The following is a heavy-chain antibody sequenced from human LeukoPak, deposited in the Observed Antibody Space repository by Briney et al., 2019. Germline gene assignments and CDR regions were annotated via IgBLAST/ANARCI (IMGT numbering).Heavy chain of an antibody. D-gene: IGHD7-27*01. J-gene: IGHJ4*02. CDR3: ARDLGDY. V-gene: IGHV3-30-3*01. CDR2: ISYDGSNK. CDR1: GFTFSSYA. Sequence: GGSLRLSCAASGFTFSSYAMHWVRQAPGKGLEWVAVISYDGSNKYYAGSVKGRFTISRDNSKNTLYLQMNSLRAEDTAVYYCARDLGDYWGQGTLVTVSS.